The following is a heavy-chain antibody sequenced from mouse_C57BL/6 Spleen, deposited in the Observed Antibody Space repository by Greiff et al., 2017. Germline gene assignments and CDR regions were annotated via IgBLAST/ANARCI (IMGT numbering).Heavy chain of an antibody. CDR3: AREGDYYGSPYYFDY. Sequence: VQRVESGAELVKPGASVKISCKASGYAFSSYWMNWVKQRPGKGLEWIGQIYPGDGDTNYNGKFKGKATLTADKSSSTAYMQLSSLTSEDSAVYFCAREGDYYGSPYYFDYWGQGTTLTVSS. J-gene: IGHJ2*01. CDR2: IYPGDGDT. D-gene: IGHD1-1*01. CDR1: GYAFSSYW. V-gene: IGHV1-80*01.